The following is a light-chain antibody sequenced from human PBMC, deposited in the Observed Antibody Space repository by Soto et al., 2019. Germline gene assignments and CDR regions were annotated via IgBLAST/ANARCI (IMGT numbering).Light chain of an antibody. CDR2: AAS. J-gene: IGKJ1*01. CDR3: QQSYGIPRT. Sequence: DIQMTQSPSSLSASVGDRVTITCRASQSVSTYFNWYQQKPGKAPNLLIYAASNLQSGVPSRFSGTGSGTDFTLTISSLQPEDSETYYCQQSYGIPRTFGQGTKVESK. CDR1: QSVSTY. V-gene: IGKV1-39*01.